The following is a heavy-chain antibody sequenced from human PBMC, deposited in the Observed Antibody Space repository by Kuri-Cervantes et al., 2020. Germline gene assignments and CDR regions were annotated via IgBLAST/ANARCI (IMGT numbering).Heavy chain of an antibody. D-gene: IGHD6-13*01. CDR2: ISSSSSYI. Sequence: GGSLRLSCAASGFTFSSYWMHWVRQAPGKGLEWVSSISSSSSYIYYADSVKGRFTISRDNAKNSLYLQMNSLRAEDTAVYYCARDFTSRIGYSSSWYRTYYYYGMDVWGQGTTVTVSS. CDR1: GFTFSSYW. CDR3: ARDFTSRIGYSSSWYRTYYYYGMDV. J-gene: IGHJ6*02. V-gene: IGHV3-21*01.